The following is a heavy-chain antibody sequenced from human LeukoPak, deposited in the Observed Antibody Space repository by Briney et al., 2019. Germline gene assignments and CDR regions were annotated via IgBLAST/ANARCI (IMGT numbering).Heavy chain of an antibody. CDR2: INAGNGNT. CDR1: GDTFTNYA. CDR3: AKVAARYGDYYFDY. J-gene: IGHJ4*02. D-gene: IGHD4-17*01. Sequence: GASVKVSCKASGDTFTNYAMHWVRQAPGQRLEWMGWINAGNGNTKYSQEFQGRVTITRDTSASAAYMELSSLRSDDMAVYYCAKVAARYGDYYFDYWGQGTLVTVSS. V-gene: IGHV1-3*03.